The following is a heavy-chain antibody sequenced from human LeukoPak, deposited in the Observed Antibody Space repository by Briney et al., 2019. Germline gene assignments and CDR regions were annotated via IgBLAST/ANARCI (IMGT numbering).Heavy chain of an antibody. CDR2: ISPDSNYK. V-gene: IGHV3-21*01. D-gene: IGHD5-12*01. CDR3: VRGGYRGFDYEY. CDR1: GFTFSTYS. J-gene: IGHJ4*02. Sequence: GESLRLSCATSGFTFSTYSMNWLRLAPGKGLEWVSSISPDSNYKYYVDSVKGRFTISRDNAKSSLYLQMNSLRAEDTAVYYCVRGGYRGFDYEYWGQGTLVTVSS.